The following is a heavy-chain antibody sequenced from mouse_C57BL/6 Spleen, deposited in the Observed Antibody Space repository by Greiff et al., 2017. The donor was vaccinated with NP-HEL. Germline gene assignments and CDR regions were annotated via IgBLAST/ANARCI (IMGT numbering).Heavy chain of an antibody. V-gene: IGHV1-18*01. CDR2: INPNNGGT. J-gene: IGHJ4*01. Sequence: EVKLMESGPELVKPGASVKIPCKASGYTFTDYNMDWVKQSHGKSLEWIGDINPNNGGTIYNQKFKGKATLTVDKSSSTAYMELRSLTSEDTAVYYCARGRNWAFYAMDYWGQGTSVTVSS. CDR1: GYTFTDYN. D-gene: IGHD4-1*01. CDR3: ARGRNWAFYAMDY.